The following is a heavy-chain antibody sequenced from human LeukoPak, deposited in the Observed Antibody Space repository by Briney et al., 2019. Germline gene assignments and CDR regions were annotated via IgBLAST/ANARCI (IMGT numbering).Heavy chain of an antibody. CDR3: ASYAYGDYVLTG. V-gene: IGHV1-18*01. J-gene: IGHJ4*02. D-gene: IGHD4-17*01. Sequence: ASVKVSCKASGYTLTSYGISWVRQAPGQGLEWMGWIRAYNGNTNYAQELQGRVTMTTDTSTSTAYMELRSLRSDDTAVYCCASYAYGDYVLTGWGQGTLVTVSS. CDR1: GYTLTSYG. CDR2: IRAYNGNT.